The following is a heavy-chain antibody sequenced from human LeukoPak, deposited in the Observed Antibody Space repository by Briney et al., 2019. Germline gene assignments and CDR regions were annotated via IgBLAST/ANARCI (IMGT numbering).Heavy chain of an antibody. CDR1: GSTFSSYG. D-gene: IGHD7-27*01. CDR3: ARDGDAGVYYFDY. Sequence: QSGGSLRLSCAASGSTFSSYGMHWVRQAPGKGLEWVAVIWYDGSNKYYADSVKGRFTISRDNSKNTLYLQMNSLRAEDTAVYYCARDGDAGVYYFDYWGQGTLVTVSS. J-gene: IGHJ4*02. CDR2: IWYDGSNK. V-gene: IGHV3-33*01.